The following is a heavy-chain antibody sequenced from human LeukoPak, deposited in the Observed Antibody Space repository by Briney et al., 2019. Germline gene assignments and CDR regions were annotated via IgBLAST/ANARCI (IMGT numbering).Heavy chain of an antibody. CDR3: ARGPSAGRSLGY. Sequence: GGSLRLSCAAFGFTFSSYWMSWVRQAPGKGLEWVANIKQDGSEKYYVDSVKGRFTIFRDNAKNSLFLQMNSLRAEDTAVYYCARGPSAGRSLGYWGQGTLVTVSS. J-gene: IGHJ4*02. CDR1: GFTFSSYW. V-gene: IGHV3-7*01. D-gene: IGHD6-6*01. CDR2: IKQDGSEK.